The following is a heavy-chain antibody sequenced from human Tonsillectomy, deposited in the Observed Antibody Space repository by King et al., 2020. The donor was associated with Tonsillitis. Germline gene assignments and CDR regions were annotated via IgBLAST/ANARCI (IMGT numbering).Heavy chain of an antibody. D-gene: IGHD3-10*01. CDR2: IKEDGSEK. V-gene: IGHV3-7*01. Sequence: QLVQSGGGLVQPGGSLRLSCAASGFTFSSSWMSWVRQAPGKGLEWVANIKEDGSEKHYVDSAKGRFTISRDNAKNSLYLQMNSLRAEDTAVYYCASEYRRGYWGQGTLVTVSS. J-gene: IGHJ4*02. CDR3: ASEYRRGY. CDR1: GFTFSSSW.